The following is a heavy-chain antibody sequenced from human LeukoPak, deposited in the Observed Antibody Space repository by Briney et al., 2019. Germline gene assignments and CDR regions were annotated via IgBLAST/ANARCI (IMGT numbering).Heavy chain of an antibody. CDR1: GYTFTGYY. CDR2: INPNSGGT. V-gene: IGHV1-2*02. CDR3: ARRSRDSSGYYALIYFDY. J-gene: IGHJ4*02. Sequence: ASVKVSFKASGYTFTGYYMHWVRQAPGQGLEWMGWINPNSGGTNYAQKFQGRVTMTRDTSISTAYMELSGLRSDDTAVYYCARRSRDSSGYYALIYFDYWGQGTLVTVSS. D-gene: IGHD3-22*01.